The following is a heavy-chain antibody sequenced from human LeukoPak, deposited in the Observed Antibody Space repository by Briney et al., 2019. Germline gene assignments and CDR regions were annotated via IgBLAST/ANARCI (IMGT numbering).Heavy chain of an antibody. V-gene: IGHV3-74*01. D-gene: IGHD5-12*01. J-gene: IGHJ5*02. Sequence: PGGSLSLSCAASGFPFSGYWMHWVRQAPGKGLVWVSRIDDDGAGTSYADSVKGRFTISRDNAKNTLYLQMNSLRVEDTAVYYCARSASGYDSWGQGTLVTVSS. CDR2: IDDDGAGT. CDR1: GFPFSGYW. CDR3: ARSASGYDS.